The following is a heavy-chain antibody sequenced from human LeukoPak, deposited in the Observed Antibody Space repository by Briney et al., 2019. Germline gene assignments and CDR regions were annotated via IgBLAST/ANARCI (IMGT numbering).Heavy chain of an antibody. CDR3: ARLDSGDHGNIPH. V-gene: IGHV4-59*08. CDR2: IYHTGTT. D-gene: IGHD1-26*01. Sequence: SETLSLTCTVSGGSLSPYYWTWIRQPPGKGLEWIGYIYHTGTTRYNPSLNSRVTISAAKSKNQFSLRLNSVTAADTSIYYCARLDSGDHGNIPHWGQGTLVTVSS. J-gene: IGHJ1*01. CDR1: GGSLSPYY.